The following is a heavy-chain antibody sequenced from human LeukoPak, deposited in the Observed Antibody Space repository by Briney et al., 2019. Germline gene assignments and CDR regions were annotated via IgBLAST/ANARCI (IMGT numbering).Heavy chain of an antibody. D-gene: IGHD4-17*01. CDR3: ARGLTTVTTRWAFDI. Sequence: GGSLRLSCAASGFTFSSYGMHWVRQAPGKGLEWVAFIRYDGSNKYYADSVKGRFTISRDNSKNTLYLQMNSLRAEDTAVYYCARGLTTVTTRWAFDIWGQGTMVTVSS. CDR1: GFTFSSYG. CDR2: IRYDGSNK. V-gene: IGHV3-30*02. J-gene: IGHJ3*02.